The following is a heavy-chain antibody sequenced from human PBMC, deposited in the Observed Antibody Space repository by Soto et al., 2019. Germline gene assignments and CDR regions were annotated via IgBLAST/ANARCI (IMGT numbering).Heavy chain of an antibody. V-gene: IGHV1-2*02. CDR2: INPKNGDT. D-gene: IGHD3-3*02. CDR1: GYFFNDYH. Sequence: ASVKVSCKPSGYFFNDYHMHWVRKAPGQALEWMGWINPKNGDTNYAQKFHDRVTMTRNTSISKEYIVLNRQSSDDTAVYYCLSEAAGLSLAAVLLDPWGQGTLVTVSS. J-gene: IGHJ5*02. CDR3: LSEAAGLSLAAVLLDP.